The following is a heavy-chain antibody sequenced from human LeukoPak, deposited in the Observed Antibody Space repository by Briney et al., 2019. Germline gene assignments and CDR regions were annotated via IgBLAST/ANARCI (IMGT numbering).Heavy chain of an antibody. V-gene: IGHV1-8*01. CDR2: MNPNSGNT. CDR1: GYTFTSYD. D-gene: IGHD2-21*02. CDR3: ARGLAYCGGDCYWFGSPRRYYFDY. Sequence: GASVKVSCKASGYTFTSYDINWVRQVTGQGLEWMGWMNPNSGNTGYAQKFQGRVTMTRNTSISTAYMELSSLRSEDTAVYYCARGLAYCGGDCYWFGSPRRYYFDYWGQGTLVTVSS. J-gene: IGHJ4*02.